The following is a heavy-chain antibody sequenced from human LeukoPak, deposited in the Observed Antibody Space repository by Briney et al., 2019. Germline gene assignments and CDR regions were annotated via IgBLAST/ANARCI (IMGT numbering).Heavy chain of an antibody. Sequence: ASVKVSCKASGYTFTGYFMHWVRQAPGQGLEWMGWINPNSGGTNYAQKFQGRVTMTRDKSIRTAYMELSRLTSDDTAVYYCARNIWFGESADAFDIWGQGTMVTVSS. J-gene: IGHJ3*02. D-gene: IGHD3-10*01. CDR1: GYTFTGYF. CDR2: INPNSGGT. CDR3: ARNIWFGESADAFDI. V-gene: IGHV1-2*02.